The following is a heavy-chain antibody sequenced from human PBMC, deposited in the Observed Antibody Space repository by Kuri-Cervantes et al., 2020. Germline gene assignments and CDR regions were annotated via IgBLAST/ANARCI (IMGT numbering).Heavy chain of an antibody. CDR1: GGSFSGYY. CDR3: ARGRGGWTYYYYYMDV. D-gene: IGHD6-19*01. CDR2: INHSGST. Sequence: SETLSLTCAVYGGSFSGYYWSWIRQPPGKGLEWIGEINHSGSTNYNPSLKSRVTISVDTSKNQFSLKLSSVTAADTAVYYCARGRGGWTYYYYYMDVWGKGTTVTVSS. J-gene: IGHJ6*03. V-gene: IGHV4-34*01.